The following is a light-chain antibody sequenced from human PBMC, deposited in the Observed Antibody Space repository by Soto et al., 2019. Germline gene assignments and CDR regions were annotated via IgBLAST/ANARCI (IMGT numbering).Light chain of an antibody. Sequence: QSVLTQPASVSGSPGQSITISCTGTSSDVGGYNYVSWYQHHPGKAPKLMIYDVGDRPSGVSNRFSGSKSGNTASLTISGLQAEDEAEYYCSSYTSSSSYVFGTGTKVTVL. CDR2: DVG. CDR1: SSDVGGYNY. V-gene: IGLV2-14*03. J-gene: IGLJ1*01. CDR3: SSYTSSSSYV.